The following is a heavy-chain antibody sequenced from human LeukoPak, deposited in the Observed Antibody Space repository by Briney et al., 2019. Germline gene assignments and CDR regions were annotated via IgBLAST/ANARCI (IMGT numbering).Heavy chain of an antibody. CDR3: ASGSSGYYPFDY. J-gene: IGHJ4*02. V-gene: IGHV1-69*05. D-gene: IGHD3-22*01. CDR1: GGTLTSDY. CDR2: IIPIFGTA. Sequence: SVKVSCKASGGTLTSDYFHWVRQAPGQGLEWMGGIIPIFGTANYAQKFQGRVTITTDESTSTAYMELSSLRSEDTAVYYCASGSSGYYPFDYWGQGTLVTVSS.